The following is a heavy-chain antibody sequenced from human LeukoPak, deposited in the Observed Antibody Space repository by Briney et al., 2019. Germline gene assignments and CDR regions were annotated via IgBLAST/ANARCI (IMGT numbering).Heavy chain of an antibody. V-gene: IGHV4-59*08. CDR1: GGSISSYY. J-gene: IGHJ4*02. Sequence: SETLSLTCSVSGGSISSYYWSWVRQPPGKGLEWIGNIYYTGSTNYNPSLKSRVIISIDTSKNQFSLRLSSVTSADTAVYYCAALGDYAVFGLDYWGQGTLVTVSS. D-gene: IGHD4-17*01. CDR2: IYYTGST. CDR3: AALGDYAVFGLDY.